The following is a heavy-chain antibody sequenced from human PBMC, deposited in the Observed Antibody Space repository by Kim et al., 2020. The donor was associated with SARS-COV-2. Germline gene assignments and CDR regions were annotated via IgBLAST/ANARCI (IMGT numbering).Heavy chain of an antibody. V-gene: IGHV3-15*01. J-gene: IGHJ4*02. CDR1: GFTFKNAW. CDR2: IKSEADGGAT. Sequence: GGSLRLSCAASGFTFKNAWMSWVHQAPGKGLEWVGRIKSEADGGATEYAAPVRGRFTISRDDSKNMLYLQMDSLKTEDTAVYYCTTDPSTMITFGGVIVEGFWGQGALVAVSS. D-gene: IGHD3-16*02. CDR3: TTDPSTMITFGGVIVEGF.